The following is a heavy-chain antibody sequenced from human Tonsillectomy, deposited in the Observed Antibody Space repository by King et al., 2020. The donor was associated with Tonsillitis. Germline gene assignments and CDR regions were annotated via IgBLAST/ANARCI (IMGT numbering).Heavy chain of an antibody. D-gene: IGHD1-26*01. CDR3: ARYVSGSFDY. CDR1: GGSISKSDQY. Sequence: QLQESGPGVVKPSETLSLTCTVSGGSISKSDQYWAWIRQPPGKGLEWIGYMYYSGTIFYNPSLKSRITISGGTSENRFSLKLSSVTAADTAVYFCARYVSGSFDYWGQGALVTVSS. V-gene: IGHV4-39*01. J-gene: IGHJ4*02. CDR2: MYYSGTI.